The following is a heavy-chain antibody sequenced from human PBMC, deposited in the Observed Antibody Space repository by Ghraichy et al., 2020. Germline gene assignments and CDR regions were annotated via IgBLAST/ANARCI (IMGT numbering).Heavy chain of an antibody. D-gene: IGHD3-16*02. J-gene: IGHJ1*01. CDR1: GYTFTGYY. CDR3: ARGGYDYIWGSYRYVDFQH. Sequence: ASVKVSCKASGYTFTGYYMHWVRQAPGQGLEWMGRINPNSGGTNYAQKFQGRVTMTRDTSISTAYMELSRLRSDDTAVYYCARGGYDYIWGSYRYVDFQHWGQGTLVTVSS. CDR2: INPNSGGT. V-gene: IGHV1-2*06.